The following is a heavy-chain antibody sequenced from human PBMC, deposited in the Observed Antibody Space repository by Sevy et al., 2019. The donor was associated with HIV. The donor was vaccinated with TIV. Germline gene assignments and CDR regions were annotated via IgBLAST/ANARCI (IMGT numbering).Heavy chain of an antibody. V-gene: IGHV3-30-3*01. J-gene: IGHJ4*02. CDR3: ARPSSGYYSDY. CDR1: GFTFSSYA. D-gene: IGHD3-22*01. CDR2: ISYDGSNK. Sequence: GGSLRLSCAASGFTFSSYAMHWVRQAPGKGLEWVVVISYDGSNKYYADSVKGRFTISRDNSKNTLYLQMNSLRAEDTAVYYCARPSSGYYSDYWGQGTLVTVSS.